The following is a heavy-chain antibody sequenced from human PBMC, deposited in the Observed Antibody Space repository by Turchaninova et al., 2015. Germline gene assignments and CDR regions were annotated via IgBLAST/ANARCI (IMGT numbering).Heavy chain of an antibody. Sequence: QVQLQESGPGLVKPSATLSRTCAASGYSISSAYYRGWIRQPPGKGLECIGSIYHRGSTYYNPSLKTRVTISVDTSKNQVYLKLSSVTAADTAVYYCVRGTSLVGLDPWGQGTLVTVSS. CDR1: GYSISSAYY. D-gene: IGHD6-6*01. CDR3: VRGTSLVGLDP. CDR2: IYHRGST. J-gene: IGHJ5*02. V-gene: IGHV4-38-2*01.